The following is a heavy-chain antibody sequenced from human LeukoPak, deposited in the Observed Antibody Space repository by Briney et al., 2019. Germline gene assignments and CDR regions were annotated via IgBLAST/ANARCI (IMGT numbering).Heavy chain of an antibody. Sequence: GGSLRLSCAASGFTFSDHYIDWVRQAPGKGLEWVGRIRNKANDYTTEYAASVKGRFTISRDDSKNSVYLQMNSLKTEDTAVYYCARVAELQDALDIWGQGTMVTVSS. CDR2: IRNKANDYTT. D-gene: IGHD1-26*01. J-gene: IGHJ3*02. CDR3: ARVAELQDALDI. V-gene: IGHV3-72*01. CDR1: GFTFSDHY.